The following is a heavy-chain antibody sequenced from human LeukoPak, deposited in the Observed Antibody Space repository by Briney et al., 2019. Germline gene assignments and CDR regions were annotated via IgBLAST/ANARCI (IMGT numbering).Heavy chain of an antibody. Sequence: ASVKVSCKASGYTFTSYGISWARQAPGQGLEWMGWISAYNGNTNYAQKLQGRVTMTTDTSTSTAYMELRSLRSDDTAVYYCARGRGLGVVSPYFYYWGQGTLVTVSS. CDR3: ARGRGLGVVSPYFYY. J-gene: IGHJ4*02. CDR2: ISAYNGNT. V-gene: IGHV1-18*01. D-gene: IGHD3-3*01. CDR1: GYTFTSYG.